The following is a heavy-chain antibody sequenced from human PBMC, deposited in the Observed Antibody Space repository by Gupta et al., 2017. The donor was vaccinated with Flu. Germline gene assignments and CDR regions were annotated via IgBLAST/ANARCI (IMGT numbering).Heavy chain of an antibody. Sequence: QVQLQQWGAGLLKPSETLSLTCAVYGGSFSGYYWSWIRQPPGKGLEWIGEINHSGSTNYNPSLKSRVTISVDTSKNQFSLKLSSVTAADTAVYYCARQRITMVRGVIKEVVWGQGTMVTVSS. CDR1: GGSFSGYY. CDR2: INHSGST. D-gene: IGHD3-10*01. J-gene: IGHJ3*01. CDR3: ARQRITMVRGVIKEVV. V-gene: IGHV4-34*01.